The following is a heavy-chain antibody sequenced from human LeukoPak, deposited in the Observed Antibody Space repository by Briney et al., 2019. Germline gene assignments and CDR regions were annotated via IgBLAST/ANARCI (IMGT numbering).Heavy chain of an antibody. CDR3: ARQYSGYLRNWFDP. CDR2: MYYSGSS. Sequence: PSETLSLTCNVSGGSISSSSYYWGWIRQPPGKGLEWIGSMYYSGSSYYNPSLKSRVTISVDTSENQFSLKLSSVTAADTAVYYCARQYSGYLRNWFDPWGQGTLVTVSS. D-gene: IGHD5-12*01. CDR1: GGSISSSSYY. J-gene: IGHJ5*02. V-gene: IGHV4-39*01.